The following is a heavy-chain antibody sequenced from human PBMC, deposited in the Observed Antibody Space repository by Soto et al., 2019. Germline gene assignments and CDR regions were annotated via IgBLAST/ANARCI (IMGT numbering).Heavy chain of an antibody. CDR2: INPNSGGT. CDR1: GYTFTGYY. Sequence: ASVKVSCKASGYTFTGYYMHWVRQAPGQGLEWMGWINPNSGGTNYAQKFQGWVTMTRDTSISTAYIELSRLRSDDTAVYYCARGTAPRIGSLQFDYWGQGTLVTVSS. V-gene: IGHV1-2*04. D-gene: IGHD4-17*01. CDR3: ARGTAPRIGSLQFDY. J-gene: IGHJ4*02.